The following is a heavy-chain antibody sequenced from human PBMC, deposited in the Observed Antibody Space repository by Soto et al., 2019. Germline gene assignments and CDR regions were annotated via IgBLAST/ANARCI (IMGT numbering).Heavy chain of an antibody. V-gene: IGHV4-34*01. CDR3: ARGWSGWRVWLDY. CDR2: INHSGST. J-gene: IGHJ4*02. Sequence: QVQLQQWGAGLLKPSETLSLTCAVYGGSFSGYYWSWIRQPPGKGLEWIGEINHSGSTNYNPSLKGRVTISVDTYKNQFSLKLSSVTAADTAVYYCARGWSGWRVWLDYWGQGTLVTVSS. CDR1: GGSFSGYY. D-gene: IGHD6-19*01.